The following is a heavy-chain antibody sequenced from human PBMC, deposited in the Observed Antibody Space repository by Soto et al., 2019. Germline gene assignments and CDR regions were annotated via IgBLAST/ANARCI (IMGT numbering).Heavy chain of an antibody. CDR1: GFTFSSYA. CDR3: ARMYSSGWYDYYSYGMDV. Sequence: GGSLRLSCAASGFTFSSYAMHWVRQAPGKGLEWVAVISYDGSNKYYADSVKGRFTISRDNSKNTLYLQMNSLRAEDTAVYYCARMYSSGWYDYYSYGMDVWRQGTTVTVSS. CDR2: ISYDGSNK. D-gene: IGHD6-19*01. J-gene: IGHJ6*02. V-gene: IGHV3-30-3*01.